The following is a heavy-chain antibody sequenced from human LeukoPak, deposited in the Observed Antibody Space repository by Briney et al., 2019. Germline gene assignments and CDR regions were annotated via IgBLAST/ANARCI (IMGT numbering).Heavy chain of an antibody. CDR2: INTNTGNP. J-gene: IGHJ4*02. CDR1: GYTFTSYA. D-gene: IGHD4-11*01. CDR3: AREHSGGIGTVTDDY. V-gene: IGHV7-4-1*02. Sequence: ASVKVSCKASGYTFTSYAMNWVRQAPGQGVEWMGWINTNTGNPTYAQGLTGRFVFSLDTSVSTAYLQISSLKAEDTAVYYCAREHSGGIGTVTDDYWGQGTLVTVSS.